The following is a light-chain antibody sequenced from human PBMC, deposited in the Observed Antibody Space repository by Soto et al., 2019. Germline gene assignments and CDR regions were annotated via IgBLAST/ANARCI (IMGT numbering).Light chain of an antibody. J-gene: IGKJ1*01. CDR1: QSVLYSSNNKNY. Sequence: DIVMTQSPDSLAVSLGERATINCKSSQSVLYSSNNKNYLAWYKQKPGQPPKLLIYWASTRQSGVPDRFSGSGSGTDFTLTISRLQAEDVAVYYCQQYYRSPRTFGQGTQVEI. CDR2: WAS. V-gene: IGKV4-1*01. CDR3: QQYYRSPRT.